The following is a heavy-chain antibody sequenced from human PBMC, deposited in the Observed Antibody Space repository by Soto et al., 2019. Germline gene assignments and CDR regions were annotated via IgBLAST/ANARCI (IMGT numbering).Heavy chain of an antibody. Sequence: PGGSLRLSCAASGFTFSGYAMSWVRQAPGKGLEWVSAISGSGGSTYYADSVKGRFTISRDNSKNTLYLQMNSLRAEDTAVYYCAKDRSIAVAASPPVDYWGQGTLVTVSS. CDR2: ISGSGGST. D-gene: IGHD6-19*01. V-gene: IGHV3-23*01. CDR1: GFTFSGYA. CDR3: AKDRSIAVAASPPVDY. J-gene: IGHJ4*02.